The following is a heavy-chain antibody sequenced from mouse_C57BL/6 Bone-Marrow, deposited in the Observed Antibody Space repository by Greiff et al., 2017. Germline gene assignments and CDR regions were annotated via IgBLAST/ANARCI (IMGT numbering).Heavy chain of an antibody. CDR3: AREILRSPFDY. D-gene: IGHD1-1*01. J-gene: IGHJ2*01. CDR2: IYPSDSET. CDR1: GYTFTSYW. V-gene: IGHV1-61*01. Sequence: VQLQQPGAELVRPGSSVKLSCKASGYTFTSYWMDWVKQRPGQGLEWIGNIYPSDSETHYNQKFKDKATLTVDKSSSTAYMQLSSLTSEDSAVYYWAREILRSPFDYWGQGTTLTVSS.